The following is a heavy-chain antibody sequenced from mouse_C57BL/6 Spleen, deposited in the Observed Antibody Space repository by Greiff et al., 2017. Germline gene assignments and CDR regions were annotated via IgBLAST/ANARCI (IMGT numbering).Heavy chain of an antibody. Sequence: QVQLQQPGAELVKPGASVKVSCKASGYTFTSSWLPWVKQRPGQGLEWIGRIHPSDSDTNYNQKFKGKATLTVDKSSSTAYMQLSSLTSEDSAVYDCAIAEDSSGYWLAYWGQGTLVTVSA. V-gene: IGHV1-74*01. CDR3: AIAEDSSGYWLAY. J-gene: IGHJ3*01. CDR1: GYTFTSSW. D-gene: IGHD3-2*02. CDR2: IHPSDSDT.